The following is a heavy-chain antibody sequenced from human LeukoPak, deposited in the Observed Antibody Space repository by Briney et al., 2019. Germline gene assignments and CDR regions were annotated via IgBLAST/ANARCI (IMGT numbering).Heavy chain of an antibody. Sequence: PSQTLSLTCTVSGGSISSDDYYWSWIRQPPGKGLEWIGHIIYSGSTDYSPSLRSRVTMSVDTSKNQFSLKLNSVTAAETAMYFCARGGVGGYDYFDSWGQGTLVAVSS. CDR1: GGSISSDDYY. CDR3: ARGGVGGYDYFDS. J-gene: IGHJ4*02. D-gene: IGHD3-16*01. V-gene: IGHV4-30-4*01. CDR2: IIYSGST.